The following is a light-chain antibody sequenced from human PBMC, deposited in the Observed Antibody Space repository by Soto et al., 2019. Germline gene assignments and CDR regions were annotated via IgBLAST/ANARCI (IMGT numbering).Light chain of an antibody. CDR3: QQYNTYS. CDR2: KTS. CDR1: QSLNSW. Sequence: DIQMTQSPSTLSASVGDRDSITCRASQSLNSWLAWYQQKPGKAPKLLIYKTSTLESGVPSRFSGSGSGTEFTLTISNLQPDDFATYYCQQYNTYSFGQGTKLEIK. J-gene: IGKJ2*01. V-gene: IGKV1-5*03.